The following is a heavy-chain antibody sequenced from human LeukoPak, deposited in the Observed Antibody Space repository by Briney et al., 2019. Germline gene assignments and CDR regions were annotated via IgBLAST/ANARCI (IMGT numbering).Heavy chain of an antibody. J-gene: IGHJ6*03. CDR1: GFTFSTYS. CDR3: AKSGVVTAILDYYYYYMDV. CDR2: ISGDSDAK. V-gene: IGHV3-21*04. D-gene: IGHD2-21*02. Sequence: GGSLRLSCAASGFTFSTYSMSWIRQAPGKGLEWVSSISGDSDAKFYSDSMKGRFTISRDNAKNSLYLQMNSLRAEDTAVYYCAKSGVVTAILDYYYYYMDVWGKGTTVTISS.